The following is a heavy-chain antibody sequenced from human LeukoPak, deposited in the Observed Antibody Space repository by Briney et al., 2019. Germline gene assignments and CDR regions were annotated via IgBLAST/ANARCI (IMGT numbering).Heavy chain of an antibody. Sequence: GSLRLSCAASGFTFSNYWMNWVRQAPGKGLEWVANIKEDGSDKYYVDSVKGRFSISKDNAKNSLYLQMNSLRVEDTAVYYCARDSVATSYAFDIWGQGTMVTVSS. CDR2: IKEDGSDK. CDR1: GFTFSNYW. V-gene: IGHV3-7*01. J-gene: IGHJ3*02. CDR3: ARDSVATSYAFDI. D-gene: IGHD5-12*01.